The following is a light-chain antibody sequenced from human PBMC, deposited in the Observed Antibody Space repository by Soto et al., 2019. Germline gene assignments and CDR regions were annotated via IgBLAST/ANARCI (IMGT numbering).Light chain of an antibody. J-gene: IGKJ1*01. V-gene: IGKV1-9*01. CDR3: QQLNSYPLAVA. CDR1: QGISSY. CDR2: AAS. Sequence: DIQLTQSPSFLSASVGDRVTITCRASQGISSYLAWYQQKPGKAPKPLIYAASTLQSGVPSRFSGSGSGTEFTLTISSLQPEDFATYYCQQLNSYPLAVAFGQGTKVEIK.